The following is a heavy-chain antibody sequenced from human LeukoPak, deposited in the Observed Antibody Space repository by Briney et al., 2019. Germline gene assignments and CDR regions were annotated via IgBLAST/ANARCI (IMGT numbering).Heavy chain of an antibody. V-gene: IGHV1-46*01. CDR2: INPSGGST. Sequence: ASVKVSCKASGYTFTSYYMHWVRQAPGQGLEWMGIINPSGGSTSYAQKFQGRVTMTRDTSTSTVYMELSRLRSDDTAVYYCARDRGYCSGGSCYVPTSDWFDPWGQGTLVTVSS. CDR1: GYTFTSYY. CDR3: ARDRGYCSGGSCYVPTSDWFDP. J-gene: IGHJ5*02. D-gene: IGHD2-15*01.